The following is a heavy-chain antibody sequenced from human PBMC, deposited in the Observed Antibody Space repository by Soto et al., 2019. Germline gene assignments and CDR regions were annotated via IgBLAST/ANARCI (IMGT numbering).Heavy chain of an antibody. CDR3: VQSRCGGDCLRSYSSHYYYGMDV. D-gene: IGHD2-21*02. V-gene: IGHV2-5*02. CDR1: GFSLSTGGVG. CDR2: IYWDNDK. J-gene: IGHJ6*02. Sequence: QITLKESGPTLVKPTQTLTLTCTFSGFSLSTGGVGVGWIRQPPGKALEWLALIYWDNDKRYSPSLKSRLTVTKDTSKNQVVLTMNNMDPLDTATYYCVQSRCGGDCLRSYSSHYYYGMDVWGQGTTVTVFS.